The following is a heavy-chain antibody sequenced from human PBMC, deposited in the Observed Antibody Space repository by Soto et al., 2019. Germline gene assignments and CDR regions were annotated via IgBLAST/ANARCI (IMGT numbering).Heavy chain of an antibody. J-gene: IGHJ4*03. CDR2: ISWNSVSV. V-gene: IGHV3-9*02. CDR1: GFSSGDYA. CDR3: TKDMKEYTTGGSDY. D-gene: IGHD1-1*01. Sequence: GGSLRLSCAFSGFSSGDYAMHWVRQAPGKGLEWVSSISWNSVSVLYAHSVKGRFTTSRDNAKNPLFLQMNGLSAEDTALYYCTKDMKEYTTGGSDYWGPGTLVTVSS.